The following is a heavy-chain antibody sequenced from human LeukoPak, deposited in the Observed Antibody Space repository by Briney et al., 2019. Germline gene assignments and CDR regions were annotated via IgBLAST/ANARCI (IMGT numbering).Heavy chain of an antibody. D-gene: IGHD6-19*01. Sequence: ASVKVSCKASGYTFTSYGISWVRQAPGQGLEWMGWISAYNGNTNYAQKLQGRVTMTTDTSTSTAYMELRSLRPDDTAVYYCARVIAVAQHYYYYMDVWGKGTTVTISS. CDR3: ARVIAVAQHYYYYMDV. V-gene: IGHV1-18*01. J-gene: IGHJ6*03. CDR2: ISAYNGNT. CDR1: GYTFTSYG.